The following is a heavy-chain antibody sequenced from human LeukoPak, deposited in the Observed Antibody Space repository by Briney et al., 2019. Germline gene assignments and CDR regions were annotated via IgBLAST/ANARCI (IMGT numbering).Heavy chain of an antibody. Sequence: ASVKVSCKASGYTFTGYYMHWVRQAPGQGLEWMGWISAYNGNTNYAQKLQGRVTMTTDTSTSTAYMELRSLRSDDTAVYYCARDLELDIVVVVAATHAGSWFDPWGQGTLVTVSS. CDR1: GYTFTGYY. J-gene: IGHJ5*02. D-gene: IGHD2-15*01. V-gene: IGHV1-18*04. CDR3: ARDLELDIVVVVAATHAGSWFDP. CDR2: ISAYNGNT.